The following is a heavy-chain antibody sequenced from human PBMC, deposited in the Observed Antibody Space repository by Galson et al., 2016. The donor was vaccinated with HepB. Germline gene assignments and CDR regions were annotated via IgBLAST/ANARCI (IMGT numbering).Heavy chain of an antibody. Sequence: ETLSLTCGIYGGSFSGYYWSWIRQPPGKGLECIGEINHSGSTNYNPSLESRVTLSVETSKNQFSLKMSSVSAADTAVYYCARGANSFGSGSYIAFDVWGQGTMSPS. V-gene: IGHV4-34*01. CDR1: GGSFSGYY. D-gene: IGHD1-26*01. CDR3: ARGANSFGSGSYIAFDV. J-gene: IGHJ3*01. CDR2: INHSGST.